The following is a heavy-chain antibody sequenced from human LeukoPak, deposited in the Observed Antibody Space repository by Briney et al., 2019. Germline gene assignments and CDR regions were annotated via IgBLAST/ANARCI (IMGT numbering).Heavy chain of an antibody. Sequence: QPGGSLRLSCAASGFTFSSYAMSWVRQAPGKGLVWVSRINSDGSSTSYADSVKGRFTISRDNAKNTLYLQMNSLRAEDTAVYYCARDYGDYVCDAFDIWGQGTMVTVSS. CDR1: GFTFSSYA. D-gene: IGHD4-17*01. V-gene: IGHV3-74*01. CDR2: INSDGSST. J-gene: IGHJ3*02. CDR3: ARDYGDYVCDAFDI.